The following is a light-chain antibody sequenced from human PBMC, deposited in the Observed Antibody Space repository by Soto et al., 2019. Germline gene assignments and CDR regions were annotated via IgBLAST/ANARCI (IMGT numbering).Light chain of an antibody. J-gene: IGKJ1*01. CDR3: QQYNNWSWT. V-gene: IGKV3-15*01. Sequence: EIVMTQSPATLSVSPGERATLSCRASQSVSSNLAWYLQKPGQAPRLLIYGASTRATGIPARFSGSGSGTEFTLTISSLQSEDFAVYYCQQYNNWSWTFGQGTKVEIK. CDR2: GAS. CDR1: QSVSSN.